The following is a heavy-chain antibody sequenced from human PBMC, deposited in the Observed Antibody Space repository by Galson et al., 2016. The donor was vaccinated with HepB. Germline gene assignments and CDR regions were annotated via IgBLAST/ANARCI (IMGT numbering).Heavy chain of an antibody. J-gene: IGHJ3*02. D-gene: IGHD2-21*02. CDR1: GFSVGSYY. V-gene: IGHV3-53*01. CDR3: AVKSGLVVTAGEAFDI. CDR2: IYSGGST. Sequence: SLRLSCAASGFSVGSYYMSWVRQAPGKGLEYVSIIYSGGSTDYADSVKGRFTISRGNSKDTLYLQMNNLRAEDTAVYYCAVKSGLVVTAGEAFDIWGLGTMVTASS.